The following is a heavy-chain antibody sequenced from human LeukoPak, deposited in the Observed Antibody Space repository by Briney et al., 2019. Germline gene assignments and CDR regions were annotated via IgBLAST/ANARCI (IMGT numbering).Heavy chain of an antibody. D-gene: IGHD6-13*01. Sequence: GGSLRLSCAASGFSFSSHGMHWVRQAPGKGLEWVAFIRYDGSKEYYADSVKGRFTISRDNSKNTLYLQMNGLRAEDTAVYYCAKYPYIAAAGTHFDYWGQGTLVTVSS. V-gene: IGHV3-30*02. CDR3: AKYPYIAAAGTHFDY. J-gene: IGHJ4*02. CDR1: GFSFSSHG. CDR2: IRYDGSKE.